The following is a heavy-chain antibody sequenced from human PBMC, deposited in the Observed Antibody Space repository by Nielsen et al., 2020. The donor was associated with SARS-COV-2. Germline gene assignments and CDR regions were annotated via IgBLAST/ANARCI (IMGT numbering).Heavy chain of an antibody. CDR2: INHSGST. CDR3: ARGPISRYFDWLPILSGGDRYYYYGMDV. J-gene: IGHJ6*02. D-gene: IGHD3-9*01. V-gene: IGHV4-34*01. Sequence: WIRQPPGKGLEWIGEINHSGSTNYNPSLKSRVTISVDTSKNQFSLKLGSVTAADTAVYYCARGPISRYFDWLPILSGGDRYYYYGMDVWGQGTTVTVSS.